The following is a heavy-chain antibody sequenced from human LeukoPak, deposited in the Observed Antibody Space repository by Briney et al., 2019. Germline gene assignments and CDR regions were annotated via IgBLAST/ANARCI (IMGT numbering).Heavy chain of an antibody. CDR1: GVSFSGYY. Sequence: SETLSLTCAVYGVSFSGYYWSWIRQPPGKGLEWIGEINHSGSTNYNPSLKSRVTISADTSKNQFSLKLNSVTAADTAVYYCATRKLGNDYWGQGTLVTVSS. D-gene: IGHD7-27*01. J-gene: IGHJ4*02. CDR3: ATRKLGNDY. CDR2: INHSGST. V-gene: IGHV4-34*01.